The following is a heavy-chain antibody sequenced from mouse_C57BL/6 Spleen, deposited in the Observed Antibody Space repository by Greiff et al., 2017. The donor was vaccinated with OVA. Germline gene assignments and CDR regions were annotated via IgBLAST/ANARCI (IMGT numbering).Heavy chain of an antibody. CDR3: AREGSYYGSPWYFDV. D-gene: IGHD1-1*01. CDR2: INPSNGGT. CDR1: GYTFTSYW. V-gene: IGHV1-53*01. Sequence: VKLQQPGTELVKPGASVKLSCKASGYTFTSYWMHWVKQRPGQGLEWIGNINPSNGGTNYNEKFKSKATLTVDKSSSTAYMQLSSLTSEDSAVYYCAREGSYYGSPWYFDVWGTGTTVTVSS. J-gene: IGHJ1*03.